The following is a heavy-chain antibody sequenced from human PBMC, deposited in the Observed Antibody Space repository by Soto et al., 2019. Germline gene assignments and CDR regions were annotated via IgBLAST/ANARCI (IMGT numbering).Heavy chain of an antibody. J-gene: IGHJ6*02. CDR3: ASNYGSGSYLYYYYGMDV. CDR2: IYYSGST. D-gene: IGHD3-10*01. V-gene: IGHV4-59*06. Sequence: PSETLSLTCTVSGGSISSYYWSWIRQHPGKGLEWIGYIYYSGSTYYNPSLKSRVTISVDTSKNQFSLKLSSVTAADTAVYYCASNYGSGSYLYYYYGMDVWGQGTTVTVSS. CDR1: GGSISSYY.